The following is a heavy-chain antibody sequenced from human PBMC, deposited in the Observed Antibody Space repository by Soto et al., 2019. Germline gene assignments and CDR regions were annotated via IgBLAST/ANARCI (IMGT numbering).Heavy chain of an antibody. CDR1: GGSISSGDYY. J-gene: IGHJ6*02. V-gene: IGHV4-30-4*01. CDR2: IYYSGST. Sequence: SETLSLTYSVSGGSISSGDYYWSWIRQPPGKGLEWIGYIYYSGSTYYNPSLKSRVTISVDTSKNQFSLKLSSVTAADTAVYYCARVPAAQPYYYGMDGWGQGTTVTVSS. CDR3: ARVPAAQPYYYGMDG. D-gene: IGHD2-2*01.